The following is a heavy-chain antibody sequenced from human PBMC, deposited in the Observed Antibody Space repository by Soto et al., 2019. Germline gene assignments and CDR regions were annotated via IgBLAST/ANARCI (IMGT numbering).Heavy chain of an antibody. V-gene: IGHV5-51*01. D-gene: IGHD3-3*01. Sequence: ESLKISCKGSGYNFAGYWIAWVRQMPGKGLELMGIIYPSDSDTRYRPSFQGQVTISADKSISSAYLQWSSLRASDTAMYYCGRGGVSTRTVDYWGQGPPVTVSS. J-gene: IGHJ4*02. CDR1: GYNFAGYW. CDR2: IYPSDSDT. CDR3: GRGGVSTRTVDY.